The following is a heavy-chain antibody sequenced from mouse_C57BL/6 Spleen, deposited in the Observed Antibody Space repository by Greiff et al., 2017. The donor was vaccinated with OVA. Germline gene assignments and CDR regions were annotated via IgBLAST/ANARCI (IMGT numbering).Heavy chain of an antibody. CDR3: ACDRDTWFAY. CDR2: INPNNGGT. D-gene: IGHD3-3*01. CDR1: GYTFTDYN. J-gene: IGHJ3*01. Sequence: VQLQQSGPELVKPGASVKMSCKASGYTFTDYNMHWVKQSHGKSLEWIGYINPNNGGTSYNQKFKGKATLTVNKSSSTAYMELRSLTSEDSAVYDCACDRDTWFAYWGQGTLVTVSA. V-gene: IGHV1-22*01.